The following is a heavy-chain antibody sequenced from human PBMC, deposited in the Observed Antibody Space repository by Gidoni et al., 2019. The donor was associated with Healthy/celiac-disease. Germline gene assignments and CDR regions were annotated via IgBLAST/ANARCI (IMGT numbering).Heavy chain of an antibody. CDR1: GFTFSSYG. CDR3: ARGSYDFWDFDI. Sequence: ASGFTFSSYGMHWVRQAPGKGLEWVAVIWYDGSNKYYADSVKGRFTISRDNSKNTLYLQMNSLRAEDTAVYYCARGSYDFWDFDIWGQGTMVTVSS. D-gene: IGHD3-3*01. CDR2: IWYDGSNK. J-gene: IGHJ3*02. V-gene: IGHV3-33*01.